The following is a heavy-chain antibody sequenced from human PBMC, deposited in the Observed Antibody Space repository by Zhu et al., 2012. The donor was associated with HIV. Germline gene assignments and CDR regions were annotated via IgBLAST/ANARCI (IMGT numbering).Heavy chain of an antibody. CDR2: IYHSGST. Sequence: QVQLQESGPGLVKPSETLSLTCAVSGYSISSGYYWGWIRQPPGKGLEWIGSIYHSGSTYYNPSLKSRVTISVDTSKNQFSLKLSSVTAADTAVYYCARFDYGSGSYVDYWGQGTLVTVSS. CDR3: ARFDYGSGSYVDY. J-gene: IGHJ4*02. CDR1: GYSISSGYY. D-gene: IGHD3-10*01. V-gene: IGHV4-38-2*01.